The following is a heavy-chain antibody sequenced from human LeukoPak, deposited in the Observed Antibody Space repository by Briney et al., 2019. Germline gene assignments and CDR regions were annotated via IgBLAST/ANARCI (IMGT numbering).Heavy chain of an antibody. V-gene: IGHV3-21*01. D-gene: IGHD3-9*01. J-gene: IGHJ4*02. Sequence: GGSLRLSCAPSGFTFSSYAMSWVRQAPGKGLEWVSSISSSSSCIYYADSVKGRFTISRDNAKNSLYLQMNSLRAEDTAVYYCARDNAILRYFVWWGQGTLVTVAS. CDR2: ISSSSSCI. CDR3: ARDNAILRYFVW. CDR1: GFTFSSYA.